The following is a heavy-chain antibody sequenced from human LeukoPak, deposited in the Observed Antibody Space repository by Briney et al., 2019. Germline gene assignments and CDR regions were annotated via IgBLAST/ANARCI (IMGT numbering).Heavy chain of an antibody. V-gene: IGHV1-69*13. CDR2: IIPIFGTA. CDR1: GGTFSSYA. Sequence: SVKVSCKASGGTFSSYAISWVRQAPGQGLEWMGGIIPIFGTANYAQKFQGRVTITADESTSTAYMELSSLRSEDTAVYHCARSIHHYYDSSGYLAGDWGQGTLVTVSS. CDR3: ARSIHHYYDSSGYLAGD. D-gene: IGHD3-22*01. J-gene: IGHJ4*02.